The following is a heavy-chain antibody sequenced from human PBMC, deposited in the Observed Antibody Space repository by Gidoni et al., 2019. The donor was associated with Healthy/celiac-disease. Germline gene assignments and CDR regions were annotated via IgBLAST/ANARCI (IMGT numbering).Heavy chain of an antibody. J-gene: IGHJ6*02. D-gene: IGHD6-13*01. V-gene: IGHV1-8*01. CDR3: ARVFIAAAGKRGYYYGMDV. CDR2: MNPNSGNT. Sequence: QVQLVQSGAEVKKPGASVKVSCKASGYTFTSSDINWVRQATGQGLEWMGWMNPNSGNTGYAQKFQGRVTMTRNTSISTAYMELSSLRSEDTAVYYCARVFIAAAGKRGYYYGMDVWGQGTTVTVSS. CDR1: GYTFTSSD.